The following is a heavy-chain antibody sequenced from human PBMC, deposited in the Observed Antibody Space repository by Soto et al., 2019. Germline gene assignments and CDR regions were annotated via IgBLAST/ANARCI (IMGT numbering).Heavy chain of an antibody. Sequence: GGSLRLSCAASGFTFSSYAMSWVRQAPGKGLEWVSAISGSGGSTYYADSVKGRFTISRDNSKNTLYLQMNSLRAEDTAVYYCAKESDYDFWSGYKNRFDPWGQGTLVTVSS. CDR2: ISGSGGST. V-gene: IGHV3-23*01. CDR3: AKESDYDFWSGYKNRFDP. J-gene: IGHJ5*02. D-gene: IGHD3-3*01. CDR1: GFTFSSYA.